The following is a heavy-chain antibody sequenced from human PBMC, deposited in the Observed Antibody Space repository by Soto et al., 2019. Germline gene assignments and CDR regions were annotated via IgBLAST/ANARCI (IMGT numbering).Heavy chain of an antibody. CDR1: GDSVSSNSAA. J-gene: IGHJ3*02. D-gene: IGHD6-13*01. V-gene: IGHV6-1*01. Sequence: SQTLSLPCAICGDSVSSNSAAWNWIRQSTSRGLEWLGKTYYRSKWYYDYAVSVESRITFNPDTFKTQFSLHLYSVTPEDTAVYYCASYSISLGHYAFDIWGQGTMVTVSS. CDR2: TYYRSKWYY. CDR3: ASYSISLGHYAFDI.